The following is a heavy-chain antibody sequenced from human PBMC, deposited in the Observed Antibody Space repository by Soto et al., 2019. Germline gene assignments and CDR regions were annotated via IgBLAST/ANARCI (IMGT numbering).Heavy chain of an antibody. CDR3: VRLIGNSWLDT. V-gene: IGHV4-59*08. Sequence: TSETLSLTCTFSGGSISSYYWSWIRQPPGKGLEWIGYIYYSATTNYNPSLKSRITISPDTSNNQVSLQLNSVTPDDTAVYYCVRLIGNSWLDTWGQGTLVTVSS. CDR1: GGSISSYY. J-gene: IGHJ5*02. CDR2: IYYSATT.